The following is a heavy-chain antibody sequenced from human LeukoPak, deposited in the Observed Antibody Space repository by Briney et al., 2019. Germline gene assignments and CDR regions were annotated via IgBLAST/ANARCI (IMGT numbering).Heavy chain of an antibody. Sequence: PETLSLTCTVSGYSISSGYYWGWIRQPPGKGLEWIGSIYHSGSTYYNPSLKSRVTISVDTSKNQFSLKLSSVTAADTAVYYCARDVDSGDSSGYPTDYWGQGTLVTVSS. V-gene: IGHV4-38-2*02. D-gene: IGHD3-22*01. J-gene: IGHJ4*02. CDR1: GYSISSGYY. CDR3: ARDVDSGDSSGYPTDY. CDR2: IYHSGST.